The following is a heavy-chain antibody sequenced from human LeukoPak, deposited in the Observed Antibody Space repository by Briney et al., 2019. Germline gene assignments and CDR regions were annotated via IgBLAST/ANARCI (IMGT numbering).Heavy chain of an antibody. Sequence: GGSLRLSCAASGFTFDNYRMSWVRQAPGKGLEWVSTVNADGGNTYYADSVKGRFTISRNNSKSTLILQMNSLRVEDTALYYCTKRVKYGGTWDHFADWGQGTLVTVSS. CDR1: GFTFDNYR. V-gene: IGHV3-23*01. J-gene: IGHJ4*02. CDR2: VNADGGNT. CDR3: TKRVKYGGTWDHFAD. D-gene: IGHD1-26*01.